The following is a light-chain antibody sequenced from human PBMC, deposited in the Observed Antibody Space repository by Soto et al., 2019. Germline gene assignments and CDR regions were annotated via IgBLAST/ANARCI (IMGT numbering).Light chain of an antibody. CDR1: QSVSSSY. Sequence: EIVLTQSPGTLSLSPGERATLSCRASQSVSSSYFAWYQQKPGQAPRLLIYGASSRATGIPDRFSGSGSGTAFTLTISRLEPEDFAVYYCQQYGSSPLFTFGPGTKVDIK. CDR3: QQYGSSPLFT. J-gene: IGKJ3*01. V-gene: IGKV3-20*01. CDR2: GAS.